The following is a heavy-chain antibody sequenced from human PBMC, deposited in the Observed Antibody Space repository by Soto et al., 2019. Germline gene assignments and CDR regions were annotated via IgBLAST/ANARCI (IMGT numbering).Heavy chain of an antibody. J-gene: IGHJ4*02. CDR3: AREGPRIAVAGTDY. CDR1: GFTVSSNY. CDR2: IYGGGST. V-gene: IGHV3-66*01. D-gene: IGHD6-19*01. Sequence: EVQLVESGGGLVQPGGSLRLSCAASGFTVSSNYMSWVRQAPGKGLEWVSVIYGGGSTYYADSVKGRFTISRDNSKNTLYLQMNSLRAEDTAVYYCAREGPRIAVAGTDYWGQGTLVTVSS.